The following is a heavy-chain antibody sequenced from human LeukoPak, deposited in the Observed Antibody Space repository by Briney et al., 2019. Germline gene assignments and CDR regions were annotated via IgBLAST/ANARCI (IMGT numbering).Heavy chain of an antibody. J-gene: IGHJ3*02. Sequence: GESLKISCKGSGYSFTSYWIGWVRQMPGKGLEWMGIIYPGDSDTRYSPSFQGQVTISADKSISTAYLQWSSLKASDTAMYYCARPFGYQPLLDAFDIWGQGTMVTVSS. CDR1: GYSFTSYW. CDR2: IYPGDSDT. V-gene: IGHV5-51*01. D-gene: IGHD2-2*01. CDR3: ARPFGYQPLLDAFDI.